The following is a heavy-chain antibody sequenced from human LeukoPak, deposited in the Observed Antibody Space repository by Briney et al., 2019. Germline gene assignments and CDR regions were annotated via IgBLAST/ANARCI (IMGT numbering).Heavy chain of an antibody. CDR2: IYTGGNT. Sequence: SETLSLTCTVSGVSITSDYWSWIRQPPGKALEWIGYIYTGGNTIYNPALKSRVTISVDTSKNLFSLKLTSVTAADTAVYYCTRSSTYYGSFDTWGQGTLVTVSS. CDR3: TRSSTYYGSFDT. J-gene: IGHJ5*02. D-gene: IGHD3-3*01. CDR1: GVSITSDY. V-gene: IGHV4-4*09.